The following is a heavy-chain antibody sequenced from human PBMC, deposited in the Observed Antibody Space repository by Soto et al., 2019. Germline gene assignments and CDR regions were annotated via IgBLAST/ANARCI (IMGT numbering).Heavy chain of an antibody. CDR2: FYHSGST. CDR3: ARGEYYGSGNYFDY. D-gene: IGHD3-10*01. J-gene: IGHJ4*02. V-gene: IGHV4-38-2*01. CDR1: GHSISSGYY. Sequence: SETLSLTCAVSGHSISSGYYWGWIRQPPGKGLEWIGSFYHSGSTYYNPSLKSRVTISVDTSKNQFSLKLSSVTAADTAVYYCARGEYYGSGNYFDYWVQGTLVTVSS.